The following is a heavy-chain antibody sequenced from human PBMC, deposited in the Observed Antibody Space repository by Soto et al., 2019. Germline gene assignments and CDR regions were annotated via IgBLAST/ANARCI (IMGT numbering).Heavy chain of an antibody. CDR3: AREWRDYYFDY. CDR1: GVSISSSSYY. CDR2: IYYSGST. J-gene: IGHJ4*02. V-gene: IGHV4-39*07. Sequence: SETLSLTCTVSGVSISSSSYYWGWIRQPPGKGLEWIGSIYYSGSTYYNPSLKSRVAISVDTSKNQFSLKLSSVTAADTAVYYCAREWRDYYFDYWGQGTLVTVS.